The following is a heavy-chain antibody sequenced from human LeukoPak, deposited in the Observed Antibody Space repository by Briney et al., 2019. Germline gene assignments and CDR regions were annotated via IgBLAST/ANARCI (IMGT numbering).Heavy chain of an antibody. CDR2: IIPIFGTA. V-gene: IGHV1-69*13. CDR1: GGTFSSYA. D-gene: IGHD6-6*01. Sequence: SVTVSCTASGGTFSSYAISWVRQAPGQGLEWMGGIIPIFGTANYAQKFQGRVTITADESTSTAYMELSSLRSEDTAVYYCARTVVYSTSSPYYYGMDVWGQGPTVTVSS. J-gene: IGHJ6*02. CDR3: ARTVVYSTSSPYYYGMDV.